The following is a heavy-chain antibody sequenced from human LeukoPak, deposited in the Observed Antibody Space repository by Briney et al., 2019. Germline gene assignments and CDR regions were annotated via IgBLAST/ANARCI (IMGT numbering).Heavy chain of an antibody. J-gene: IGHJ6*02. CDR3: AKAAPRYCSSTSCYSNGMDV. CDR2: ISWNSGSI. Sequence: PGRSLRLSCAASGFTFDDYAMHWVRQAPGKGLEWVSGISWNSGSIGYADSVKGRFTISRDNAKNSLYLQMNSLRAEDTALYYCAKAAPRYCSSTSCYSNGMDVWGQGTTVTVSS. CDR1: GFTFDDYA. D-gene: IGHD2-2*01. V-gene: IGHV3-9*01.